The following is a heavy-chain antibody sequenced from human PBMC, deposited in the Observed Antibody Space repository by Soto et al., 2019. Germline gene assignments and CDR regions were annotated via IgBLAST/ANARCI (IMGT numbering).Heavy chain of an antibody. CDR1: GYTFTNYG. CDR3: ARGVGSGSYYNQYNWFDP. D-gene: IGHD3-10*01. V-gene: IGHV1-18*01. J-gene: IGHJ5*02. CDR2: ISAYNGNT. Sequence: QVQLVQSGAEVKKPGASVKVSCKASGYTFTNYGISWVRQAPGQGLEWMGWISAYNGNTKYAQKIQGRVTITTDTYTRTAYMELRSLRSDDTAVYYCARGVGSGSYYNQYNWFDPWGQGTLVTVSS.